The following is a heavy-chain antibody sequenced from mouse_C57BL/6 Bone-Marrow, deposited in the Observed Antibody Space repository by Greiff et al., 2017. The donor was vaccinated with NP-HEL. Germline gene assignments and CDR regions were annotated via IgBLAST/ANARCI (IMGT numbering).Heavy chain of an antibody. D-gene: IGHD1-1*01. CDR2: IYPGDGDT. CDR3: ARGDYGSSRFGYAMGY. Sequence: VQLQQSGAELVKPGASVKISCKASGYAFSSYWMNWVKERPGKGLEWIGQIYPGDGDTKYNGKFKGKATLTVDKSSSTAYMQVNSLTSNDYAVYFCARGDYGSSRFGYAMGYWGQGTSVTVSS. CDR1: GYAFSSYW. V-gene: IGHV1-80*01. J-gene: IGHJ4*01.